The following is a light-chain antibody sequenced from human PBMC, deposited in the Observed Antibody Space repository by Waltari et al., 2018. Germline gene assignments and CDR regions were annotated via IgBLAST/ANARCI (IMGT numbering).Light chain of an antibody. CDR1: SSDFGGYNY. V-gene: IGLV2-8*01. J-gene: IGLJ3*02. CDR3: SSYAGNPV. Sequence: QSALTQPPSASGSPGQSVTISCTGTSSDFGGYNYVSWYQHHPGKAPKVIIYEGTKRPSGFPDRFSASRFGNSASLTVSGLQAEDEADYYCSSYAGNPVFGGGTKLTVL. CDR2: EGT.